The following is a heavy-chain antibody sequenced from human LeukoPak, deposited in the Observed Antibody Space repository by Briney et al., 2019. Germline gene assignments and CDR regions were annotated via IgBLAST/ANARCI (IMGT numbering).Heavy chain of an antibody. CDR2: IKQDGSEK. V-gene: IGHV3-7*01. D-gene: IGHD6-19*01. Sequence: QPGGSLRLSCAASGFTLSYYWMSWVRQAPGKGLEWVANIKQDGSEKYYVDSVKGRFTISRDNAENSLYLQMNSLRAEDTAVYYCARYGNGAWLGHYAFDMWGQGTMVTVSS. J-gene: IGHJ3*02. CDR1: GFTLSYYW. CDR3: ARYGNGAWLGHYAFDM.